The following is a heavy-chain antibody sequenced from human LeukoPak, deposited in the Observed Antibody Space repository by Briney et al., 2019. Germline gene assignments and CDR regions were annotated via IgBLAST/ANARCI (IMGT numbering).Heavy chain of an antibody. CDR3: ARDPDTIAVADDAFDI. J-gene: IGHJ3*02. V-gene: IGHV4-39*07. CDR2: IYYSGST. D-gene: IGHD6-19*01. CDR1: GGSISSSSYY. Sequence: SETLSLTCTVSGGSISSSSYYWGWIRQPPGKGLEWIGSIYYSGSTYYNPSLKSRVTISVDTSKNQFSLKLSSVTAADTAVYYCARDPDTIAVADDAFDIWGQGTMVTVSS.